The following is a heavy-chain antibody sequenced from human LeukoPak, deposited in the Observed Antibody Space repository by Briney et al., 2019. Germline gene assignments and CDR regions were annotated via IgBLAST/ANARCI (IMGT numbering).Heavy chain of an antibody. CDR3: ARGGVY. D-gene: IGHD3-16*01. J-gene: IGHJ4*02. CDR2: IYTSGST. Sequence: SETLSLTCTVSGGSISSGSYYWSWIRQPAGKGLEWIGRIYTSGSTNYNPSLKSRVTISVDTSKNQFSLKLSSVTAADTAVYYCARGGVYWGQGTLVTVSS. V-gene: IGHV4-61*02. CDR1: GGSISSGSYY.